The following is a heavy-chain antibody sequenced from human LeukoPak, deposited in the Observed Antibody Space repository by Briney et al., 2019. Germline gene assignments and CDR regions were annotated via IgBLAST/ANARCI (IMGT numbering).Heavy chain of an antibody. CDR2: ISGSGGST. V-gene: IGHV3-23*01. CDR1: GFTFSSYA. CDR3: AKDLDYYGSGSPDY. J-gene: IGHJ4*02. D-gene: IGHD3-10*01. Sequence: GGSLRLSCAASGFTFSSYAMSWARQAPGKGLEWVSAISGSGGSTYYADSVKGRFTISRDNSKNTLYLQMNSLRAEDTAVYYCAKDLDYYGSGSPDYWGQGTLVTVSS.